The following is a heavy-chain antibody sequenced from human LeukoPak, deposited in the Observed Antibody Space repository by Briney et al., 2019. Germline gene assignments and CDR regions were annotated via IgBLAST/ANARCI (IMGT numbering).Heavy chain of an antibody. J-gene: IGHJ3*02. Sequence: VKVSCKSSGYTFTSYDINWVRQATGQGLEWMGWMNPNSGNTGYAQKFQGRVTMTRDTSTSTVYMELSSLRSEDTAVYYCATAPITMIAHDAFDIWGQGTMVTVSS. CDR2: MNPNSGNT. D-gene: IGHD3-22*01. V-gene: IGHV1-8*01. CDR3: ATAPITMIAHDAFDI. CDR1: GYTFTSYD.